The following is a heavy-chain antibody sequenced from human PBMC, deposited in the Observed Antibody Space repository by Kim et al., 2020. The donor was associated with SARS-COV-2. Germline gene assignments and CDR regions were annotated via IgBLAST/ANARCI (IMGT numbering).Heavy chain of an antibody. J-gene: IGHJ6*02. D-gene: IGHD1-26*01. V-gene: IGHV5-51*01. CDR3: ARRGHGLYYHGMDV. Sequence: SPSFEGQVTISADNAISTAYLQWSSLKASDTAMYYCARRGHGLYYHGMDVWGQGTTVTVSS.